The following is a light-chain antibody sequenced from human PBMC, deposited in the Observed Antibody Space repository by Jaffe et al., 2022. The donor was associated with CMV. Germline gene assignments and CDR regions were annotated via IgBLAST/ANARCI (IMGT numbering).Light chain of an antibody. Sequence: QSVLTQPPSVSGAPGLRVTISCTGSNSNIGAGYDVHWYQQFPGEAPKLLIYGNSNRRSGVPDRFSGSKSGTSASLAITGLQAEDEAHYYCQSYDITLSGSRVFGGGTKLTVL. CDR1: NSNIGAGYD. CDR3: QSYDITLSGSRV. V-gene: IGLV1-40*01. CDR2: GNS. J-gene: IGLJ3*02.